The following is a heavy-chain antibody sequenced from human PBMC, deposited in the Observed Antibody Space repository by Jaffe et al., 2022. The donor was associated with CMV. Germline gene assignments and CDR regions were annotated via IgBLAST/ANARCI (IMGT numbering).Heavy chain of an antibody. V-gene: IGHV1-69*01. CDR2: IIPIFGTA. D-gene: IGHD3-3*01. CDR1: GGTFSSYA. Sequence: QVQLVQSGAEVKKPGSSVKVSCKASGGTFSSYAISWVRQAPGQGLEWMGGIIPIFGTANYAQKFQGRVTITADESTSTAYMELSSLRSEDTAVYYCARQDYDFWSGYSNPSWFDPWGQGTLVTVSS. CDR3: ARQDYDFWSGYSNPSWFDP. J-gene: IGHJ5*02.